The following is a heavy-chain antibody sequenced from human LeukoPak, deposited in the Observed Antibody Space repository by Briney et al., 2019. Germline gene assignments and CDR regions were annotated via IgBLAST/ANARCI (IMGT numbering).Heavy chain of an antibody. V-gene: IGHV3-21*01. D-gene: IGHD1/OR15-1a*01. CDR1: GFNFNNAW. CDR2: ISSSSSYI. CDR3: ARDLSIGRTRSTFDY. Sequence: GGSLRLSCAASGFNFNNAWMTWVRQAPGKGLEWVSSISSSSSYIYYADSVKGRFTISGDNAKNSLYLQMNSLRAEDTAVYYCARDLSIGRTRSTFDYWGQGTLVTVSS. J-gene: IGHJ4*02.